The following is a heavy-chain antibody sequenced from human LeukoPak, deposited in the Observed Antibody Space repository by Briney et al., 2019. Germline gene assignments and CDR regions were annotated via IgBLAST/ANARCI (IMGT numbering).Heavy chain of an antibody. CDR1: GFTFSSYE. Sequence: PGGSLRLSCAASGFTFSSYEMNWVRQAPGKGLEWVSYISSSGTPIYYADSVKGRFTISRDNAKNSLYLQMNSLRAEDTAVYYCARENMPTTGHLDYWGQGALVTVSS. D-gene: IGHD1-1*01. V-gene: IGHV3-48*03. CDR2: ISSSGTPI. CDR3: ARENMPTTGHLDY. J-gene: IGHJ4*02.